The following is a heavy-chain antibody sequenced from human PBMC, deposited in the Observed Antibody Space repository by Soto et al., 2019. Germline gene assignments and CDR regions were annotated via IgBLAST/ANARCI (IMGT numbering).Heavy chain of an antibody. J-gene: IGHJ6*02. D-gene: IGHD3-10*01. CDR1: AYTFTTYS. CDR2: ISGYNGQT. V-gene: IGHV1-18*04. CDR3: ARDNRKELWVEGLNAMDV. Sequence: QVQLVQSGPEVKKPGASVKVSCKASAYTFTTYSISWVRQAPGQGLEWMGWISGYNGQTNYPQKFRGRVTLTTDTSTSTAYMELRSLRSDDTAMYYCARDNRKELWVEGLNAMDVWGQGTTVTVSS.